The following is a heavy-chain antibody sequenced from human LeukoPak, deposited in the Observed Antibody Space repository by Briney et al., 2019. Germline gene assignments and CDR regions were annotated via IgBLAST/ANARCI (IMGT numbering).Heavy chain of an antibody. CDR2: IYYSGST. V-gene: IGHV4-39*01. J-gene: IGHJ4*02. CDR3: ARGGGGSYYYFDY. D-gene: IGHD1-26*01. CDR1: GGSISSSSYY. Sequence: SETLSLTCTVSGGSISSSSYYWGWIRQPPGKGLEWIGSIYYSGSTYYNPSLKSRVTISVDTSKNQFSLKLSAVTAADTAVYYCARGGGGSYYYFDYWGQGTLVTAPS.